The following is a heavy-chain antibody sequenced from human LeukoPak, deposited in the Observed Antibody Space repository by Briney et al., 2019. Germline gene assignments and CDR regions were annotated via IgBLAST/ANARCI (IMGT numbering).Heavy chain of an antibody. D-gene: IGHD1-26*01. V-gene: IGHV3-53*01. Sequence: GGSLRLSCAASGFTVSSNYISWVRQAPGKGLEWLSVIYIGGGTSYADSVKGRFTISRDNSKNMIYLQMNSLRAEDTALYYCARDSGSYSFDCWGQGTLVTVSS. CDR1: GFTVSSNY. CDR3: ARDSGSYSFDC. J-gene: IGHJ4*02. CDR2: IYIGGGT.